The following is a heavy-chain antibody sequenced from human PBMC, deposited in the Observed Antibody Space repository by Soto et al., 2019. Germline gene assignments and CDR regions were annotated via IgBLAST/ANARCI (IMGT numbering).Heavy chain of an antibody. V-gene: IGHV3-11*01. CDR2: ISSSGSTI. D-gene: IGHD4-17*01. J-gene: IGHJ3*02. CDR3: ARDGPIRDYGDYAGGVRPI. CDR1: GFTFSDYY. Sequence: GGSLRLSCAASGFTFSDYYMSWIRQAPGKGLEWVSYISSSGSTIYYADSVKGRFTISRDNAKNSLYLQMNSLRAEDTAVYYCARDGPIRDYGDYAGGVRPIWGQGTMVTVSS.